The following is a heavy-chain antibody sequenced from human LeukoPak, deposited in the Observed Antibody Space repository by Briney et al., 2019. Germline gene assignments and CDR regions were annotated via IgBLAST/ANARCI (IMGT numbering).Heavy chain of an antibody. CDR3: AKSINYWFDS. CDR1: GFTFSSYA. J-gene: IGHJ5*01. V-gene: IGHV3-23*01. CDR2: ISGSGGST. Sequence: PGGSLRLSCAASGFTFSSYAMSWVRQAPGEGLEWVSAISGSGGSTYYADSVKGRFTIPRDNSKNTLYLRMNSLRAEDTAVYYCAKSINYWFDSWGQGTLVTVSS. D-gene: IGHD1-1*01.